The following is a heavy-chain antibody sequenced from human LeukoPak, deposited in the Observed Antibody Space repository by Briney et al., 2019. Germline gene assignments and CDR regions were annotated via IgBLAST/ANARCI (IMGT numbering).Heavy chain of an antibody. CDR1: GYTFTGYY. D-gene: IGHD6-6*01. J-gene: IGHJ4*02. CDR3: ARVGYSSSSGARL. Sequence: GASVKVSCKASGYTFTGYYMHWVRQAPGQGLEGMGWINPNSGGTNYAQKFQGRVTMTRDTSISTVYMELSRLRSDDTAVYYCARVGYSSSSGARLWGQGTLVTVS. CDR2: INPNSGGT. V-gene: IGHV1-2*02.